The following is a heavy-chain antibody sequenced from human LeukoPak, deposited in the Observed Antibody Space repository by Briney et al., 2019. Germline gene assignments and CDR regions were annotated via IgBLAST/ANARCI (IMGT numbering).Heavy chain of an antibody. Sequence: PSETLSLTCTVSGGSISSYYWSWIRQPPGKGLEWIGYIYYSGSTNYNPSLKSRVTMSVDTSKNQFSLKLSSVTAADTAVYYCARQLQNSYYYYYYMDVWGKGTTVTVSS. V-gene: IGHV4-59*08. CDR3: ARQLQNSYYYYYYMDV. CDR1: GGSISSYY. CDR2: IYYSGST. J-gene: IGHJ6*03. D-gene: IGHD4-11*01.